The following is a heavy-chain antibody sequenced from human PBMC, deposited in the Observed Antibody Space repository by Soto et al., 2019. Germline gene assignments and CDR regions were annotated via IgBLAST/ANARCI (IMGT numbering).Heavy chain of an antibody. V-gene: IGHV3-74*01. CDR2: INSDGSST. Sequence: PGGSLRLSCAASGFPFSSYWMHWVRQAPGKGLVWVSRINSDGSSTSYADSVKGRFTISRDNAKNTLYLQMNSLRAEDTAVYYCARSGYYDSSGYYYGGDFAFDIWGQGTMVTVSS. CDR1: GFPFSSYW. CDR3: ARSGYYDSSGYYYGGDFAFDI. D-gene: IGHD3-22*01. J-gene: IGHJ3*02.